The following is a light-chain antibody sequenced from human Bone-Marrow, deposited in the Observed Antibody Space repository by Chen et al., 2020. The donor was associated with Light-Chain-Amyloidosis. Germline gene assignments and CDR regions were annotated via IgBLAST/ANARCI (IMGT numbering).Light chain of an antibody. CDR3: QSYDNSLSGFYV. Sequence: QSVLTQPPSVSEAPGQRVTISVPGTSSNHGAGYKVHWYQHLPGRAPKLLIREDTNRPSGVPDRFSASKSGTSASLAITGLQAEDEADYYCQSYDNSLSGFYVFGTGTQVSVL. CDR1: SSNHGAGYK. J-gene: IGLJ1*01. CDR2: EDT. V-gene: IGLV1-40*01.